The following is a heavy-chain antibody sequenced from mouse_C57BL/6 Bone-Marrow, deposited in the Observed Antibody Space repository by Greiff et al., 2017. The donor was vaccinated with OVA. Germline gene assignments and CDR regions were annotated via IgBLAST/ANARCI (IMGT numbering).Heavy chain of an antibody. CDR1: GYAFSSSW. CDR3: ARGYYAMDY. V-gene: IGHV1-82*01. Sequence: VQLQQSGPELVKPGASVKISCKASGYAFSSSWMNWVKQRPGTGLEWIGRIYPGDGDTNYNGKFKGKATLTADKSSSTAYMQLSSLTSEDSAVYFCARGYYAMDYWGQGTSVTVSS. CDR2: IYPGDGDT. J-gene: IGHJ4*01. D-gene: IGHD1-1*01.